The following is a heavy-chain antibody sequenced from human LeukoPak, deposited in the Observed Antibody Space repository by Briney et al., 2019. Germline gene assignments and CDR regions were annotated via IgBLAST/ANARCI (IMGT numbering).Heavy chain of an antibody. Sequence: ASVKVSCKPSGYTFNKYGIIWVRQAPGQGLEWMGCINCYNGDTRYAQKFQARVTMTKDTSASTVHMGLRSLRSDDTAVYYCARDPSNTSGYYVYHDYWGQGALVTVSS. V-gene: IGHV1-18*01. CDR1: GYTFNKYG. CDR3: ARDPSNTSGYYVYHDY. J-gene: IGHJ4*02. CDR2: INCYNGDT. D-gene: IGHD6-19*01.